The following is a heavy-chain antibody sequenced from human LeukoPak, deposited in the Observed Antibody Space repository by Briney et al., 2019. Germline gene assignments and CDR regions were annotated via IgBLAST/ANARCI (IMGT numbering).Heavy chain of an antibody. CDR1: GFTFSSYA. CDR3: ARDFGPYSSGWYPDY. CDR2: ISYDGSNK. D-gene: IGHD6-19*01. Sequence: GGSLRLSCAASGFTFSSYAMHEVRQAPGKGLEWVAVISYDGSNKYYADSVKGRFTISRDNSKNTLYLQMNSLRAEDTAVYYCARDFGPYSSGWYPDYWGQGTLVTVSS. J-gene: IGHJ4*02. V-gene: IGHV3-30-3*01.